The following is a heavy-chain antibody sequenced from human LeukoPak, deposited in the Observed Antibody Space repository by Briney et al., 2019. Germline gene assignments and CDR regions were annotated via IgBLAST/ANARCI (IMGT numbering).Heavy chain of an antibody. V-gene: IGHV4-34*01. Sequence: SETLSLTCAVYGGSFSGYYWSWIRQPPGKGLEWIGEINHSGSTNYNPSLKSRVTISVDTSKNQFSLKLSSVNAADTAVYYCARGHSGWYRARFGYWGQGTLVTVSS. CDR1: GGSFSGYY. CDR2: INHSGST. J-gene: IGHJ4*02. CDR3: ARGHSGWYRARFGY. D-gene: IGHD6-19*01.